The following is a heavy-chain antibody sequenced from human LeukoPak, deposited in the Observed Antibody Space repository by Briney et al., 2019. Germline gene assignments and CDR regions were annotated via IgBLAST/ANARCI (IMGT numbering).Heavy chain of an antibody. CDR2: ISGYNGNT. CDR3: ARDRASSGYSYGYRFDDY. V-gene: IGHV1-18*01. Sequence: ASVKVSCKASGYTFTSYGISWVRQAPGQGLEWMGWISGYNGNTNYAQKLQGRVTMTTDTSTSTAYMELRSLRSDDTAVYYCARDRASSGYSYGYRFDDYWGQGTLVTVSS. CDR1: GYTFTSYG. J-gene: IGHJ4*02. D-gene: IGHD5-18*01.